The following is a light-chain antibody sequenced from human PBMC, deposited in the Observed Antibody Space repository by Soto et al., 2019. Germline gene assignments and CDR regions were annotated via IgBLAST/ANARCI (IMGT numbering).Light chain of an antibody. Sequence: QSVLTQPASVSGSPGQSITISCTGTSSDVGGYNYVSWFQHQPGKAPKLMIYDVSSRPSGVSNRFSGSKSGNTASLTISGLQAEDDADYYCSSYTGSSTWVFGGGTKVTVL. CDR2: DVS. CDR1: SSDVGGYNY. CDR3: SSYTGSSTWV. V-gene: IGLV2-14*03. J-gene: IGLJ3*02.